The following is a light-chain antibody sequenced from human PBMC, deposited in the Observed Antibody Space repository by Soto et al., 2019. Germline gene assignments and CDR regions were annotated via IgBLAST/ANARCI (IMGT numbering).Light chain of an antibody. CDR2: AAS. V-gene: IGKV1D-16*01. J-gene: IGKJ3*01. CDR3: QQYNSYPPT. CDR1: QPVGTW. Sequence: IQMTQSPSSLSASVGDRVTITCRASQPVGTWVAWYQQKGERAPRPLMYAASTLETGVPSRSSGSASGTDFTRNISSLQPEDFATYYCQQYNSYPPTFGPATTVDFK.